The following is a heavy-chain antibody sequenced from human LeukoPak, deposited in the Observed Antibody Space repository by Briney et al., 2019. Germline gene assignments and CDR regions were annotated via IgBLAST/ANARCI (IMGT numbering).Heavy chain of an antibody. J-gene: IGHJ4*02. CDR1: GFTFSSYS. D-gene: IGHD3-10*01. V-gene: IGHV3-48*01. Sequence: GGSLRLSCAASGFTFSSYSMNWVRQAPGKGLEWVSYISSSSSTIYYADSVKGRFTISRGNAKNSLYLQMNSLRAEDTAVYYCARDGFMVRGVFDYWGQGTLVTVSS. CDR2: ISSSSSTI. CDR3: ARDGFMVRGVFDY.